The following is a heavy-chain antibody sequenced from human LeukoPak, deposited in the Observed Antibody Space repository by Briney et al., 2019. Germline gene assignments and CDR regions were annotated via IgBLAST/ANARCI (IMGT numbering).Heavy chain of an antibody. CDR1: GGSFSGYY. CDR2: INHSGST. D-gene: IGHD1-26*01. V-gene: IGHV4-34*01. Sequence: PSETLSLTCAVYGGSFSGYYWSWIRQPPGKGLEWIGEINHSGSTNYNPSLKSRVTISVDTSKNQFSLKLSSVTAADTAVYYCARGTWELRNFDYWGQGTLVTVSS. J-gene: IGHJ4*02. CDR3: ARGTWELRNFDY.